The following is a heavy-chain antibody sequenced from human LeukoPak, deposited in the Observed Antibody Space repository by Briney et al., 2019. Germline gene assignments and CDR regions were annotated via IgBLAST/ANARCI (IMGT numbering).Heavy chain of an antibody. CDR2: INPNSGGT. Sequence: ASVTVSCKASGYTFTGHFMHWVRQAPGQGLEWMGWINPNSGGTYYAQKFQGRVTMTRDTSISTAYMEMSRLRSDDTAVYYCARETGRRVFYDSSGYLRFWGQGTLVAFSS. CDR1: GYTFTGHF. D-gene: IGHD3-22*01. V-gene: IGHV1-2*02. CDR3: ARETGRRVFYDSSGYLRF. J-gene: IGHJ4*02.